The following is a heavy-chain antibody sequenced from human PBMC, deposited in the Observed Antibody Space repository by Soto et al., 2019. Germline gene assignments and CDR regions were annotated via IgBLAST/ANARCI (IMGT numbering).Heavy chain of an antibody. V-gene: IGHV1-69*06. CDR2: VIPAFNSA. CDR3: GRRANRGMDV. CDR1: GGTFSNYA. Sequence: QVQLVQSGAEMRKPGSSVKVSCKYSGGTFSNYAISWVRQASGQGLEWLGGVIPAFNSAQYAPKFQGRVAITADTSTSTAYMELSSLTSEDTAVYYCGRRANRGMDVWGQGTTVIVSS. D-gene: IGHD2-8*01. J-gene: IGHJ6*02.